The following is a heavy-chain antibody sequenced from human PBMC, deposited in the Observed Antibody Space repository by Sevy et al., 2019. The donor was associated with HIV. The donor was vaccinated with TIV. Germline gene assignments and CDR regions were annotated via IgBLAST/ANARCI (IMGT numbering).Heavy chain of an antibody. CDR3: ARAPGIFGQWEYFLH. J-gene: IGHJ1*01. CDR1: GYTFTVYY. Sequence: ASVKVSCEASGYTFTVYYLHWVRQAPGQELEWMGWFNPNSGDTNYSQKFQGRVTMTSDTSIGTAYMELSRLKSDDTAVYYCARAPGIFGQWEYFLHWGQGTLVTVSS. V-gene: IGHV1-2*02. CDR2: FNPNSGDT. D-gene: IGHD3-3*01.